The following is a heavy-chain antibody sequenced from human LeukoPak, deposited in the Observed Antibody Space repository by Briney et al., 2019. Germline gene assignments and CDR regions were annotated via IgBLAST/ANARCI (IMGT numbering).Heavy chain of an antibody. CDR1: EFTFSSYA. CDR2: ISGSGGST. V-gene: IGHV3-23*01. J-gene: IGHJ4*02. D-gene: IGHD3-3*01. CDR3: AKVESQPQLWSGSFDY. Sequence: PGGSLRLSCAASEFTFSSYAMSWVRQAPGKGLEWVSAISGSGGSTYYADSVKGRFTISRDNSKNTLFLQMNSLRGEDTAVYYCAKVESQPQLWSGSFDYWGQGTLVTVSS.